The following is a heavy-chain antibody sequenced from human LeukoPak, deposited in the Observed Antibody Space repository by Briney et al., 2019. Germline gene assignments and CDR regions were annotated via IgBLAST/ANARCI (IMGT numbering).Heavy chain of an antibody. Sequence: GGSLRLSCAASGFPFSGSAIHWVRQASGKGLEWVGRVRTKGNGYATQYAAPVKGRFTISRDDSKNTAYLQMNSLKTEDTAVYFCSSYDNSGYYYRNYWGQGTLVTVSS. CDR1: GFPFSGSA. CDR3: SSYDNSGYYYRNY. CDR2: VRTKGNGYAT. D-gene: IGHD3-22*01. J-gene: IGHJ4*02. V-gene: IGHV3-73*01.